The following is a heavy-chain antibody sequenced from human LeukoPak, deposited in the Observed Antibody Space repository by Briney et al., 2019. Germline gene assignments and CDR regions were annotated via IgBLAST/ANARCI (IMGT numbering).Heavy chain of an antibody. V-gene: IGHV3-74*01. CDR1: GFTFSSYW. D-gene: IGHD1-26*01. Sequence: PGGSPRLSCAASGFTFSSYWMHWVRQAPGKGLVWVSRINGDGSITRYADSVKGRFTVSRDNAKDTVFLQMNSLRAEDTAVYYCTRDPFSGSYYPWGQGTLVTVSS. CDR2: INGDGSIT. J-gene: IGHJ5*02. CDR3: TRDPFSGSYYP.